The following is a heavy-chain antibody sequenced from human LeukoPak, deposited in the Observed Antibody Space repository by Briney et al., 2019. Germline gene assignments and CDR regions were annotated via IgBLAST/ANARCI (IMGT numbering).Heavy chain of an antibody. CDR3: ARTQLGVRFLEWLPDYYYYYMDV. CDR2: IYPGDSDT. Sequence: PGESLKISCKGSGYSFTSYWIGWVRQMPGKGLEWMGIIYPGDSDTRYSPSFQGQVTISADKSISTAYLQWSSLKASDTAMYYCARTQLGVRFLEWLPDYYYYYMDVWGKGTTVTVSS. CDR1: GYSFTSYW. J-gene: IGHJ6*03. D-gene: IGHD3-3*01. V-gene: IGHV5-51*01.